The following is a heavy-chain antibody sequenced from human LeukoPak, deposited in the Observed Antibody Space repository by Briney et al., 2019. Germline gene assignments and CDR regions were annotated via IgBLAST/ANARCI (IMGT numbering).Heavy chain of an antibody. D-gene: IGHD3-10*01. CDR2: MDNFGYK. J-gene: IGHJ4*02. Sequence: GGSLRLSCAASGFSVNNNYMNWVRQATGKGLEWVSLMDNFGYKHYADSVEGRVTISRDNSRNTVYLQLNRLRAEDTAVYYCAGGSYYGSGSRPGYIEYWGQGTLVTVSS. V-gene: IGHV3-53*01. CDR1: GFSVNNNY. CDR3: AGGSYYGSGSRPGYIEY.